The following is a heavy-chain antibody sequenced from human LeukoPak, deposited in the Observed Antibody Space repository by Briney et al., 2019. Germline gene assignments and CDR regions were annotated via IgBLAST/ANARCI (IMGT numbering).Heavy chain of an antibody. CDR2: ITSISNRI. V-gene: IGHV3-48*02. J-gene: IGHJ4*02. CDR3: TRDPHALDF. Sequence: GGSLRLSCAASGFTFSSYWMSWVRQAPGRGLEWVAYITSISNRIHYADSVKGRFTISRDNAKNSLYLQMNSLRDEDTAVYYCTRDPHALDFWGQGTLVTVSS. CDR1: GFTFSSYW.